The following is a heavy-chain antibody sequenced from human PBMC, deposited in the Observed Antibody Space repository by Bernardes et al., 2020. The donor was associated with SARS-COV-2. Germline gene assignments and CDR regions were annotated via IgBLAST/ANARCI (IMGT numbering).Heavy chain of an antibody. CDR3: ARDNLRRGDY. D-gene: IGHD4-17*01. V-gene: IGHV3-7*03. CDR2: IKRDGSEK. J-gene: IGHJ4*02. CDR1: GFTFSNHW. Sequence: GGSLRLSCEASGFTFSNHWMSWVRQAPGEGPAWVANIKRDGSEKYYVDSVTGRFIISRDNAKNSVYLQMNSLRAEDTAVYYCARDNLRRGDYWGQGTLVTVSS.